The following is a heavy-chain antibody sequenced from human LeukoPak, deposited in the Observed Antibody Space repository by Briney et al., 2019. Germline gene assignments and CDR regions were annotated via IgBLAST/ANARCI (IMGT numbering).Heavy chain of an antibody. V-gene: IGHV3-74*01. J-gene: IGHJ4*02. CDR3: AKVRYSSSWYEGRFDY. CDR1: GFTFNSYW. D-gene: IGHD6-13*01. CDR2: INPDGRTA. Sequence: PSGGSLRLSCAASGFTFNSYWMDWVRQAPGKGLVWISRINPDGRTASYADSVKGRFTISRDNSKNTLYLQMNSLRAEDTAVYYCAKVRYSSSWYEGRFDYWGQGTLVTVSS.